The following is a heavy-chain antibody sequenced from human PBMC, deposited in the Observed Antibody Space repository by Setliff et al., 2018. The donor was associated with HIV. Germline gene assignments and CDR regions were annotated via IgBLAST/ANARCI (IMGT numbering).Heavy chain of an antibody. V-gene: IGHV4-31*03. CDR2: IFHSGDT. Sequence: SETLSLTCSVSGVSVGSGDYYWHWIRQHPEKALEWIGYIFHSGDTYYNPSLKSRISMSVDTSKNQFSLELTSLTAADTAVYYCARLRYSVFDYWGHGTLVTVSS. CDR3: ARLRYSVFDY. J-gene: IGHJ4*01. CDR1: GVSVGSGDYY. D-gene: IGHD3-9*01.